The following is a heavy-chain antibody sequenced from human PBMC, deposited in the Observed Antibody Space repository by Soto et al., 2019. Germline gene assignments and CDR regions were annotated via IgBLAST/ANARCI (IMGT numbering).Heavy chain of an antibody. V-gene: IGHV3-23*01. J-gene: IGHJ6*02. D-gene: IGHD4-4*01. CDR1: GFTFSSYW. CDR3: AKGGNSHIYGMDA. CDR2: IGGIGQYT. Sequence: GGSLRLSCAASGFTFSSYWMSWVRQAPGKGLEWVSIIGGIGQYTFYADSVRGRFTFSRDNSKNMLYLEMNNLRAEDTAMYFCAKGGNSHIYGMDAWGPGTPVTVSS.